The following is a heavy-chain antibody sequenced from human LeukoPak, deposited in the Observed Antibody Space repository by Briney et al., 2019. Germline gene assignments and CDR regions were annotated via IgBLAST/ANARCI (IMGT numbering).Heavy chain of an antibody. CDR2: ISAYNGNT. CDR3: ARAKRSTVTTLVY. V-gene: IGHV1-18*01. Sequence: GASVKVSWKASGYTFSSYGTTWVRQAPGQGLEWMGWISAYNGNTVYAQRFQGRVSMTTDTSTNTAYMEVRSLTSDDTAIYYCARAKRSTVTTLVYWGQGTLVTVSS. J-gene: IGHJ4*02. D-gene: IGHD4-17*01. CDR1: GYTFSSYG.